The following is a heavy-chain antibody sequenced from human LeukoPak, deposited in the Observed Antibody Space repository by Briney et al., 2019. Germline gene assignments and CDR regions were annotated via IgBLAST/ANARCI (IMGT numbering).Heavy chain of an antibody. CDR2: IDWDNDK. Sequence: SGPALVKPTQTLTLTCTFSGFSLSTNGMCVSWIRQPPGKALEWLARIDWDNDKYYSTSLKTRLTISKDSSKNQVVLTMSNMDPMDTATYYRARIRKPHYYDSSGYTDYWGQGTLVTVSS. J-gene: IGHJ4*02. CDR1: GFSLSTNGMC. D-gene: IGHD3-22*01. V-gene: IGHV2-70*11. CDR3: ARIRKPHYYDSSGYTDY.